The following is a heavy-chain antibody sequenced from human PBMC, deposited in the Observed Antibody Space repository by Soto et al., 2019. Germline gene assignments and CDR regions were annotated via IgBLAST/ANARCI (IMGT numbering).Heavy chain of an antibody. D-gene: IGHD3-16*01. CDR2: ISSSGSTI. J-gene: IGHJ4*02. CDR3: ARPDYDYIWGTLHC. Sequence: GGSLRLSCAASGFTFSDYYMSWIRQAPGKGLEWVSYISSSGSTIYYADSVKGRFTISRDNAKNSLYLQMNSLRAEDTAVYYCARPDYDYIWGTLHCWGQGTLVTVSS. CDR1: GFTFSDYY. V-gene: IGHV3-11*01.